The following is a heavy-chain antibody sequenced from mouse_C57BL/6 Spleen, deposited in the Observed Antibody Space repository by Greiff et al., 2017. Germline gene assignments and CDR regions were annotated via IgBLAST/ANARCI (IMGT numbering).Heavy chain of an antibody. CDR2: IHPNSGST. Sequence: QVQLQQPGAELVKPGASVKLSCKASGYTFTSYWMHWVKQRPGQGLEWIGMIHPNSGSTNYNEKFKSKATLTVDKSSSTAYMQLSSLTSEDSAVYYCACARGDGNYFWFAYWGQGTLVTVSA. D-gene: IGHD2-1*01. V-gene: IGHV1-64*01. CDR3: ACARGDGNYFWFAY. CDR1: GYTFTSYW. J-gene: IGHJ3*01.